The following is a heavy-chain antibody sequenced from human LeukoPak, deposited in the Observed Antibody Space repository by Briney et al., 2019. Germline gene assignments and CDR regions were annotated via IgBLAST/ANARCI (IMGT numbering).Heavy chain of an antibody. Sequence: PGGSLRLSCAASGFTFSSYAMSWVRQAPGKGLEWVSAISGSGGSTYYADSVKGRFTISRDNSKNTLYLQMNSLRAEDTAVYYCAKVTTYYYDSSGMNYWGQGTLVTVSS. V-gene: IGHV3-23*01. D-gene: IGHD3-22*01. CDR1: GFTFSSYA. CDR3: AKVTTYYYDSSGMNY. J-gene: IGHJ4*02. CDR2: ISGSGGST.